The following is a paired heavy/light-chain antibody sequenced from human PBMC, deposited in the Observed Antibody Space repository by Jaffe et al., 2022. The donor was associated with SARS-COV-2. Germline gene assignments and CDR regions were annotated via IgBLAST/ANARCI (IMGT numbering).Light chain of an antibody. CDR2: STS. CDR1: TGAVSSGYH. J-gene: IGLJ3*02. CDR3: LVYYGGAWV. Sequence: QIVVTQEPSLTVSPGGTVILTCASSTGAVSSGYHANWFQQKPGQAPRALIYSTSNKQSWTPARFSGSLLGDKAALTLSGVQPEDEAEYYCLVYYGGAWVFGGGTKLTVL. V-gene: IGLV7-43*01.
Heavy chain of an antibody. V-gene: IGHV3-74*03. CDR1: GFTFSNYY. CDR3: VRAGVTSGNYVDLDY. CDR2: VSADGRDT. Sequence: EVQLVESGGGLVQPGGSLRLSCTTSGFTFSNYYMHWVRQAPGKGLVWVSRVSADGRDTAYADSVKGRFTISRDNAKNTLYLQMSGLRDDDMAVYFCVRAGVTSGNYVDLDYWGQGTLVTVSS. D-gene: IGHD3-3*01. J-gene: IGHJ4*02.